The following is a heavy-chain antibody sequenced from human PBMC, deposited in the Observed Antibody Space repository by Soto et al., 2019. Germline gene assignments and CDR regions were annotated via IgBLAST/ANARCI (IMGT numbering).Heavy chain of an antibody. CDR2: ISNDGSIK. Sequence: QVQMVESGGGVVLPGRSLRLSCAASGFSFSTYGMHWVRQAPGKGLEWMAVISNDGSIKYYADSVKGRFTISRDNSKDTLFLQMNSLRGEDTAVYYCAKVVRADTMSSHFYYYSGMDVWGQGTTVTVSS. V-gene: IGHV3-30*18. J-gene: IGHJ6*02. CDR1: GFSFSTYG. CDR3: AKVVRADTMSSHFYYYSGMDV. D-gene: IGHD3-3*02.